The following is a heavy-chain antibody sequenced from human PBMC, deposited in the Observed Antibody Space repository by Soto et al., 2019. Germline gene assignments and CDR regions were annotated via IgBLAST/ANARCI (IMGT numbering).Heavy chain of an antibody. D-gene: IGHD3-10*01. Sequence: GESLKISCEISGYSFTTYWISWLRQMPGKGLEWMGRIDPSDSYTNYSPSFQGHVTISADKSISTAYLQWSSLKASDTAMYYCASYYGSGSYRVPYYYYGMDVWGQGTTVTVSS. CDR3: ASYYGSGSYRVPYYYYGMDV. CDR2: IDPSDSYT. J-gene: IGHJ6*02. CDR1: GYSFTTYW. V-gene: IGHV5-10-1*01.